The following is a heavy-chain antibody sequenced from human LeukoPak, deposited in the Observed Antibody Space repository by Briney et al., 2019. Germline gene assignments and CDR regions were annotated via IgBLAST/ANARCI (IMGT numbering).Heavy chain of an antibody. J-gene: IGHJ4*02. V-gene: IGHV1-46*01. D-gene: IGHD3-3*01. Sequence: ASVKVSCKASGYTFTSYYMHWVRQAPGQGLEWMGIINPSGGSTSYAQKFQGRVTMTRDTSTSTVYMELSSLRPEDTAVYYCAYDFWSGSFDYWGQGTLVTVSS. CDR2: INPSGGST. CDR1: GYTFTSYY. CDR3: AYDFWSGSFDY.